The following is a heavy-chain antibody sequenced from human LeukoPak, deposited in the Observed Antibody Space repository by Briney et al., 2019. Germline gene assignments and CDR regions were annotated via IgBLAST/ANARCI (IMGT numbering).Heavy chain of an antibody. V-gene: IGHV3-7*01. CDR1: GFTFSGFY. J-gene: IGHJ4*02. CDR2: IKQDGSEK. CDR3: ARVILWFGETYSYYFDC. D-gene: IGHD3-10*01. Sequence: PGGSLRLSSAASGFTFSGFYMSWVRQAPGKGLEWVANIKQDGSEKYYVDSVKGRFTISRDNAKNSLYLQMNTLRVEDTAVYYCARVILWFGETYSYYFDCWGQGTLVTVSS.